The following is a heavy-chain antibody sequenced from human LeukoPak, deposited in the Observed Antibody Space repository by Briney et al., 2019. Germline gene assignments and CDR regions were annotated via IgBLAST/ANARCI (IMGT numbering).Heavy chain of an antibody. J-gene: IGHJ6*04. V-gene: IGHV3-30*18. CDR3: AKVRAARVDYYYGMDV. D-gene: IGHD3-3*01. CDR1: GFTFSSYG. CDR2: ISYDGSNK. Sequence: PGGSLRLSCAASGFTFSSYGMHWVRQAPGKGLEWVAVISYDGSNKYYADSVKGRFTISRDNSKNTLYLQMNSLRAEDTAVYYCAKVRAARVDYYYGMDVWGKGTTVTVS.